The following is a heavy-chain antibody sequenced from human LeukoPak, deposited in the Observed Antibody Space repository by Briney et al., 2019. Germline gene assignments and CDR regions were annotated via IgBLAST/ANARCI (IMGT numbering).Heavy chain of an antibody. Sequence: SVKVSCKASGYTFTSYGISWVRQAPGQGLEWMGRIIPILGIANYAQKFQGRVTITADKSTSTAYMELSSLRSEDTAVYYCARGDDYGDYYFDYWGQGTLVTVSS. J-gene: IGHJ4*02. CDR3: ARGDDYGDYYFDY. CDR1: GYTFTSYG. V-gene: IGHV1-69*04. CDR2: IIPILGIA. D-gene: IGHD4-17*01.